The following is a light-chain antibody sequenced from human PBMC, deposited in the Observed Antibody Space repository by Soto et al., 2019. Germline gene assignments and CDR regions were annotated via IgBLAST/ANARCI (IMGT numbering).Light chain of an antibody. CDR1: TRTVTTGLY. CDR2: DTT. CDR3: LLVYSGVVV. V-gene: IGLV7-46*01. J-gene: IGLJ2*01. Sequence: QAVVTQEPSLTVSPGGTITLTCGSSTRTVTTGLYPYWFQQKPGQAPKTLIYDTTNKHSWTPARFSGSLLGGKAALTLSGAQPEDEADYYCLLVYSGVVVFGGGTKVTVL.